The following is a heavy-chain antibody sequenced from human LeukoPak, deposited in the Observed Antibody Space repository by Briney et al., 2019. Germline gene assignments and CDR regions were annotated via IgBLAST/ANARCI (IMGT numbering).Heavy chain of an antibody. CDR3: AKVLGYSSGWYDY. CDR1: GFTFDDYA. CDR2: ISWNSGSI. Sequence: GGSLRLSCAASGFTFDDYAMHWVRQAPGKCLEWVSGISWNSGSIGYADSVKGRFTISRDNAKNSLYLQMNSLRAEDTALYYCAKVLGYSSGWYDYWGQGTLVTVSS. D-gene: IGHD6-19*01. V-gene: IGHV3-9*01. J-gene: IGHJ4*02.